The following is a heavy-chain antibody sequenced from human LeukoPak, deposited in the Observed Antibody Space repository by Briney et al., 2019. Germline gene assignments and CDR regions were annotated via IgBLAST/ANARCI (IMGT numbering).Heavy chain of an antibody. Sequence: PGGSLRLSCAASGFTFSHYWMSWVRQAPGKGLEWVANIKPDGSDKYYVDSVKRRFTISRDNAKNTLYLQMDSLSAEDTAVYYCAREDMWAFDMWRQGTMVTVSS. CDR2: IKPDGSDK. CDR1: GFTFSHYW. J-gene: IGHJ3*02. D-gene: IGHD2-15*01. CDR3: AREDMWAFDM. V-gene: IGHV3-7*01.